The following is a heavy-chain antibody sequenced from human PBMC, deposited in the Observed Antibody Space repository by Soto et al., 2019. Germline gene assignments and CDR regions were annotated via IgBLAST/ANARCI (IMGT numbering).Heavy chain of an antibody. D-gene: IGHD5-18*01. Sequence: GESLKISCKGSGFSFVSYWIAWVRQMPGKGLEWMGSIYPGDSDTTYSPSIQGQVTISADKSSTTVYLQWNTLKASDTAMYYCAKTDGYEVEYWGQGTQVTVSS. CDR3: AKTDGYEVEY. CDR1: GFSFVSYW. CDR2: IYPGDSDT. J-gene: IGHJ4*02. V-gene: IGHV5-51*01.